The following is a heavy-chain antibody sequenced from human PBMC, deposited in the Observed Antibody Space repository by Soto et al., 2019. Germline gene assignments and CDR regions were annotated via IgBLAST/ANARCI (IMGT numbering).Heavy chain of an antibody. D-gene: IGHD4-17*01. CDR1: GFTVSSNY. Sequence: EVQLVESGGGLVQPGGSLRLSCAASGFTVSSNYMSWVRQAPGKGLEWVSVIYSGGSTYYADSVKGRFTISRDNSKNTLYLQMNSLRAEDTAVYYCARAARDYGDAFDIWGQGTMFTVAS. CDR2: IYSGGST. V-gene: IGHV3-66*01. J-gene: IGHJ3*02. CDR3: ARAARDYGDAFDI.